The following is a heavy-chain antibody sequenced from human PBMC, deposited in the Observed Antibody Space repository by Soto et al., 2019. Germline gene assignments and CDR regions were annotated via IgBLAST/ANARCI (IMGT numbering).Heavy chain of an antibody. V-gene: IGHV4-34*01. CDR2: INHSGST. Sequence: PSETLSLTCAVYGGSFGGYYWSWIRQPPGKGLEWIGEINHSGSTNYNPSLKSRVTMSVDASKNQFSLRLTSMTAADTAVYYCVASLAASGLNWLDPWGRGTLVTVSS. CDR3: VASLAASGLNWLDP. CDR1: GGSFGGYY. D-gene: IGHD6-13*01. J-gene: IGHJ5*02.